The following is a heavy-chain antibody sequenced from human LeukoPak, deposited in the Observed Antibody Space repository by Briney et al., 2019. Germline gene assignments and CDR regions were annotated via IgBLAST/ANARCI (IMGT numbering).Heavy chain of an antibody. CDR1: GGSISSSSYY. J-gene: IGHJ3*02. V-gene: IGHV4-39*07. CDR3: ARVLLWFGEPVAFDI. CDR2: IYYSGST. Sequence: SETLSLTCTVSGGSISSSSYYWGWIRQPPGKGLEWIGSIYYSGSTYYNPSLRSRVTISVDTSKNQFSLKLSSVTAADTAVYYCARVLLWFGEPVAFDIWGQGTMVTVSS. D-gene: IGHD3-10*01.